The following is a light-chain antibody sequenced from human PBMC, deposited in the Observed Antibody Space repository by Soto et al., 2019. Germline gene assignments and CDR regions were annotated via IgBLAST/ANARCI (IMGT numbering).Light chain of an antibody. CDR3: QQFSSSLLT. CDR1: QSIGSSY. CDR2: GTS. J-gene: IGKJ1*01. Sequence: ENVLTQSPGTLSLSPGERATLSCRASQSIGSSYLAWYQQKPGHTPRLIIYGTSNRATGIPDRFSGSGSETDFTLTISRPEPEDFAVYYCQQFSSSLLTFGHGTKVDIK. V-gene: IGKV3-20*01.